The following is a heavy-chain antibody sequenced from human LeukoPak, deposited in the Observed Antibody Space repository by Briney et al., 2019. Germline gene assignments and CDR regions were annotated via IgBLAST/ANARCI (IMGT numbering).Heavy chain of an antibody. V-gene: IGHV2-5*02. J-gene: IGHJ4*02. CDR3: AHKGTRGAPFDY. CDR1: GFSCSSGGVG. Sequence: SGPTLVNPTPTLTLTLTFSGFSCSSGGVGVGWICQPPGKALEWLALIYWDDDERYSQSLKSRLTITKDTSTYQVVLTMTNMDPVDTATYYCAHKGTRGAPFDYWGQGALVTVSS. D-gene: IGHD1-1*01. CDR2: IYWDDDE.